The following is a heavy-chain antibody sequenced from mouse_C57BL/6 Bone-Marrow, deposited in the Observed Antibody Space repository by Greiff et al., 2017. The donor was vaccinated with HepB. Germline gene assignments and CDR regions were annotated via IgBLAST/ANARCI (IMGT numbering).Heavy chain of an antibody. CDR2: ISDGGSYT. CDR1: GFTFSSYA. J-gene: IGHJ3*01. Sequence: DVMLVESGGGLVKPGGSLKLSCAASGFTFSSYAMSWVRQTPEKRLEWVATISDGGSYTYYPDNVKGRFTISRDNAKNNLYLQMSHLKSEDTAMYYCARDRDGYLLAYWGQGTLVIVSA. CDR3: ARDRDGYLLAY. D-gene: IGHD2-3*01. V-gene: IGHV5-4*01.